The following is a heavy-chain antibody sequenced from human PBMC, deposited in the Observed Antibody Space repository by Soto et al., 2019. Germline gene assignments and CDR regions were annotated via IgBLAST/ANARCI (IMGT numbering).Heavy chain of an antibody. CDR2: IIPIFGTA. CDR3: ARVLPYYYDSSGYYYEHYFDY. V-gene: IGHV1-69*13. Sequence: SVKVSCKASGGTFSSYAISWVRQAPGQGLEWMGGIIPIFGTANYAQKFQGRVTITADESTSTAYMKLSSLRSEDTAVYYCARVLPYYYDSSGYYYEHYFDYWGQGTLVTVSS. J-gene: IGHJ4*02. CDR1: GGTFSSYA. D-gene: IGHD3-22*01.